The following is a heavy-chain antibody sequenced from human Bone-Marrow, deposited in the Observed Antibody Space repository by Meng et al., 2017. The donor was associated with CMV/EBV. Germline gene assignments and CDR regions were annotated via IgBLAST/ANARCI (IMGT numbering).Heavy chain of an antibody. Sequence: GSLRLSCAVSGGSISSSNWWSWVRQPPGKGLEWIGEIYHSGSTNYNPSLKSRVTISVDKSKNQFSLKLSSVTAADTAVYYCARDLSSSRTIFGVVIGVYDIWGQGTMVTVSS. CDR1: GGSISSSNW. J-gene: IGHJ3*02. CDR3: ARDLSSSRTIFGVVIGVYDI. D-gene: IGHD3-3*01. CDR2: IYHSGST. V-gene: IGHV4-4*02.